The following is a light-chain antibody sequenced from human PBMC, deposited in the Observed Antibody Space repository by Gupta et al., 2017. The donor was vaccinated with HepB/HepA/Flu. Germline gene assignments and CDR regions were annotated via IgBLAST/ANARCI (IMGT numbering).Light chain of an antibody. CDR3: QQDNKLHS. V-gene: IGKV3-15*01. CDR2: GAS. CDR1: QSVSSN. Sequence: EIVMTQSPATLSVSPGDRANLSCRASQSVSSNLAWYQQKPGQAPRLLFYGASTRANGIPDRFSGSGSGTEFTLTSSSRQSADFAVYYWQQDNKLHSFGQGTKVEIK. J-gene: IGKJ1*01.